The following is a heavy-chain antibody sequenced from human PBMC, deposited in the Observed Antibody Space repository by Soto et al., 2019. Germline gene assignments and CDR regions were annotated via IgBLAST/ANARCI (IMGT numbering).Heavy chain of an antibody. V-gene: IGHV1-24*01. CDR1: GYTLTELS. Sequence: ASVKVSCKVSGYTLTELSMHWVRQAPGKGLEWMGGFDPEDGETIYAQKFQGRVTMTEDTSTDTAYMELSSLRSEDTAVYYCATDLTMVRGVNWFDPWGQGTLVTVPS. CDR3: ATDLTMVRGVNWFDP. CDR2: FDPEDGET. J-gene: IGHJ5*02. D-gene: IGHD3-10*01.